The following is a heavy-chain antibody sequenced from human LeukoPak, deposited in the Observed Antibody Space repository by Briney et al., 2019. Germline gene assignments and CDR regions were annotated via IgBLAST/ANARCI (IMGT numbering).Heavy chain of an antibody. CDR2: IYNSGST. CDR1: GGSMSSYF. V-gene: IGHV4-4*07. CDR3: ARDREYYDSSGYYRSGAFDI. D-gene: IGHD3-22*01. Sequence: PSETLSLTCTVSGGSMSSYFWRWLRQPAGEGVKWIGRIYNSGSTNYNLSLKSRVTMSVDTSKNQFSLKLSSVTAADTAVYYCARDREYYDSSGYYRSGAFDIWGQGTMVTVSS. J-gene: IGHJ3*02.